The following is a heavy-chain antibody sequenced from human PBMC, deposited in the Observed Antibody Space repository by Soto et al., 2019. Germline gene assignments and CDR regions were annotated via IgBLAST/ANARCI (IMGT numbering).Heavy chain of an antibody. CDR2: ISYDGSNK. V-gene: IGHV3-30-3*01. D-gene: IGHD1-7*01. CDR3: ARDVYLPGPGTTWFDP. CDR1: GFTFSSYA. J-gene: IGHJ5*02. Sequence: QVQLVESGGGVVQPGRSLRLSCAASGFTFSSYAMHWVRQAPGKGLEWVAVISYDGSNKYYADSVKGRFTISRDNSKNTLYLKMNSLRAEDTAVYYCARDVYLPGPGTTWFDPWGQGTLVTVSS.